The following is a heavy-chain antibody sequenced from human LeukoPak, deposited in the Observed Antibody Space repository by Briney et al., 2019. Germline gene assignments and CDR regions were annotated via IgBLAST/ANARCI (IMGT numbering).Heavy chain of an antibody. J-gene: IGHJ4*02. CDR3: ARVNGYSGYSDY. CDR1: GGSISSYY. CDR2: IYYSGST. V-gene: IGHV4-59*01. Sequence: SETLSLTCTVSGGSISSYYWSWIRQPPGKGLEWIGYIYYSGSTNYNPSLKSRVTISVDTSKNQFSLKLSSVTAADTAVYYCARVNGYSGYSDYWDQGTLVTVSS. D-gene: IGHD5-12*01.